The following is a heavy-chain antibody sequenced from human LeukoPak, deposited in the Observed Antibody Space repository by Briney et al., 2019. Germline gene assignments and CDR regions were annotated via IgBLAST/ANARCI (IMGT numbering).Heavy chain of an antibody. D-gene: IGHD4-17*01. J-gene: IGHJ3*02. CDR3: ARDSRTVSDAFDI. Sequence: GGSLRLSCAASGFTFSSYSMHWVRQAPGKGLEWVSSISSSSSYISYADSVKGRFTISRDNAKNSLYLQMNSLRAEDTAVYYCARDSRTVSDAFDIWGQGTMVTVSS. V-gene: IGHV3-21*01. CDR1: GFTFSSYS. CDR2: ISSSSSYI.